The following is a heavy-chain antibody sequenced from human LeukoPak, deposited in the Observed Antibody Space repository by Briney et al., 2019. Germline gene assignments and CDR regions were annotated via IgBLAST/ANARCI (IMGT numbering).Heavy chain of an antibody. Sequence: EASVKVSCKASGYTFTSYDINWVRQATGQGLEWMGWMSPNSANTGYAQNFQGRVTMTRDTSIRTAYMELSSLRSEDTAVYYCVRGRRGSGGSSYDFDYWGQGTLVTVSS. V-gene: IGHV1-8*01. CDR2: MSPNSANT. CDR3: VRGRRGSGGSSYDFDY. J-gene: IGHJ4*02. D-gene: IGHD2-15*01. CDR1: GYTFTSYD.